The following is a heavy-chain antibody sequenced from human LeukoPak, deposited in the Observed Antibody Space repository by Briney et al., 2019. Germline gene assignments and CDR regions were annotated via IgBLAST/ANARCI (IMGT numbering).Heavy chain of an antibody. CDR3: ARAMAEYCSSTSCYTDAHDAFDI. Sequence: ASVKVSCKASGYTFTGYYTHWVRQAPGQGLEWMGWINPNSGGTNYAQKFQGRVTMTRDTSISTAYMELSRLRSDDTAVYYCARAMAEYCSSTSCYTDAHDAFDIWGQGTMVTVSS. CDR2: INPNSGGT. V-gene: IGHV1-2*02. D-gene: IGHD2-2*02. CDR1: GYTFTGYY. J-gene: IGHJ3*02.